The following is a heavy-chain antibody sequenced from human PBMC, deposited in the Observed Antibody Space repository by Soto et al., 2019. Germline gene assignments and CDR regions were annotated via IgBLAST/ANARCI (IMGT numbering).Heavy chain of an antibody. J-gene: IGHJ4*02. Sequence: EVQLVESGGGLVQPGGSLRLSCAASGFTFSSYDMHWVRQVAGKSLEWVSAIGVAGDTYYPDSVKGRFTISRENAKNSLYLQMNSLRAEDTAVYYCASGGWGSSWYEGGSRIDYWGQGTLVTVSS. CDR2: IGVAGDT. CDR3: ASGGWGSSWYEGGSRIDY. V-gene: IGHV3-13*01. CDR1: GFTFSSYD. D-gene: IGHD6-13*01.